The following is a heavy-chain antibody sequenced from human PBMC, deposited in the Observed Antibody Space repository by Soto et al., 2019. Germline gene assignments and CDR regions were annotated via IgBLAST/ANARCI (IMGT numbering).Heavy chain of an antibody. V-gene: IGHV4-39*01. CDR3: ARCDYGYGMDA. Sequence: PSETLSLTCTVSAGSISSTTHYWGWIRQPPGKGLEWIGSIFYSGNTYYNPSLKSRVTISVDTPKNQFSLKLSSVTAADTAVYYCARCDYGYGMDAWGQGTTVTVSS. D-gene: IGHD4-17*01. CDR2: IFYSGNT. J-gene: IGHJ6*02. CDR1: AGSISSTTHY.